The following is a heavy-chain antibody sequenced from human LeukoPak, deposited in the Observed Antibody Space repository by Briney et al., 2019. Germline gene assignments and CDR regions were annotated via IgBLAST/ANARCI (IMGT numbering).Heavy chain of an antibody. D-gene: IGHD3-3*01. J-gene: IGHJ4*02. Sequence: GASVKVSCKASGYTFTGYYMHWVRQAPGQGLEWMGWINPNSGGTNYAQKFQGRVTMTRDTSISTAYMELSRLRSDDTAVYYCARDIDPYYDFWSGYRYWSQGTLVTVSP. CDR2: INPNSGGT. V-gene: IGHV1-2*02. CDR1: GYTFTGYY. CDR3: ARDIDPYYDFWSGYRY.